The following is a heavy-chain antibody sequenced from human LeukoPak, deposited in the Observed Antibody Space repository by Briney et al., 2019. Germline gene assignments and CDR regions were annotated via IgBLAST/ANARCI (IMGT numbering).Heavy chain of an antibody. CDR2: IIPIFGTA. CDR3: ARMAAAGTGWYYYYGMDV. V-gene: IGHV1-69*06. J-gene: IGHJ6*04. Sequence: GSSVKVSCKASGGTFSSYAISWVRQAPGQGLEWMGGIIPIFGTANNAQKFQGRVTITAEKSTSTAYMELSSMRSEDTEVYYCARMAAAGTGWYYYYGMDVWGKGTTVTVSS. CDR1: GGTFSSYA. D-gene: IGHD6-13*01.